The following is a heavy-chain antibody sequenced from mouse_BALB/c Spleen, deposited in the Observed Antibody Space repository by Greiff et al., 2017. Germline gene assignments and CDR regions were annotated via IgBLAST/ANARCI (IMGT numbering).Heavy chain of an antibody. CDR1: GYTFTSYY. V-gene: IGHV1S56*01. CDR3: AREDTTATFDY. J-gene: IGHJ2*01. D-gene: IGHD1-2*01. CDR2: IYPGNVNT. Sequence: VQVVESGPELVKPGASVRISCKASGYTFTSYYIHWVKQRPGQGLEWIGWIYPGNVNTKYNEKFKGKATLTADKSSSTAYMQLSSLTSEDSAVYFCAREDTTATFDYWGQGTTLAVSS.